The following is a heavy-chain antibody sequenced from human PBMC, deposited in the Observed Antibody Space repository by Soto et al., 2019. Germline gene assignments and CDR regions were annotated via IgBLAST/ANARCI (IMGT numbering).Heavy chain of an antibody. V-gene: IGHV4-34*01. J-gene: IGHJ6*03. CDR2: INHSGST. D-gene: IGHD2-2*01. CDR3: ARGRGEYCSSTSCYGVGPPYYYYMDV. CDR1: GGSFSGYY. Sequence: PSETLSLTCAVYGGSFSGYYWSWIRQPPGKGLEWIGEINHSGSTNYNPSLKSRVTISVDTSKNQFSLKLSSVTAADTAVYYCARGRGEYCSSTSCYGVGPPYYYYMDVWGKGTTVTVSS.